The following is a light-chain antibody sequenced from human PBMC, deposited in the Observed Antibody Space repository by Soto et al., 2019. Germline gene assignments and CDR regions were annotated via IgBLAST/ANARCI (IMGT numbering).Light chain of an antibody. J-gene: IGLJ2*01. V-gene: IGLV2-11*01. CDR1: SSDVGGYNY. CDR2: DVS. Sequence: QSALTQPRSVSGSPGQSVTISCTGTSSDVGGYNYVSRYQQYPGKAPKLMIYDVSKRPSGVPDRFSGSKSGNTASLTISGLQAEDEADYYCCSYAGSYVVFGGGTKLTVL. CDR3: CSYAGSYVV.